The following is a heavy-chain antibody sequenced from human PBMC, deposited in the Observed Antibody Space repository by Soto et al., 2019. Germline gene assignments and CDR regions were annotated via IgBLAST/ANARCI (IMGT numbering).Heavy chain of an antibody. J-gene: IGHJ1*01. CDR2: INPSGGST. Sequence: QVQLVQSGAEVKKPGASVKVSCKASGYTFTSYYMHWVRQAPGQGLEWMGIINPSGGSTSYAQKFQGRVTMTRDTSTSTVYMELSSLRSEDTAVYYCARSATTVTTYVEYFQHWGQGTLVTVSS. CDR3: ARSATTVTTYVEYFQH. V-gene: IGHV1-46*01. D-gene: IGHD4-17*01. CDR1: GYTFTSYY.